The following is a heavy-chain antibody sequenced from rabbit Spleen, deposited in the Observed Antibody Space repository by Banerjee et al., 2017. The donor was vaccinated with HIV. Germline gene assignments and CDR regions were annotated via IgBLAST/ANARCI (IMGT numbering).Heavy chain of an antibody. Sequence: QSLEESGGDLVKPGASLTLTCTASGFSFSSSYWICWVRQAPGKGLEWIACIYAGASGSAYYASWPKGRFTISKTSSTTVTLQMTSLTAADTATYFCARDAGTGDYIDVYFNLWGPGTLVTVS. CDR3: ARDAGTGDYIDVYFNL. J-gene: IGHJ4*01. V-gene: IGHV1S40*01. D-gene: IGHD8-1*01. CDR1: GFSFSSSYW. CDR2: IYAGASGSA.